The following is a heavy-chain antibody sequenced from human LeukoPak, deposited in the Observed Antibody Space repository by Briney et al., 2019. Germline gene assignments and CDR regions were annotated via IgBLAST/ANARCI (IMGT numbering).Heavy chain of an antibody. CDR1: GYTFTGFY. CDR2: INPNSGDT. D-gene: IGHD6-13*01. CDR3: ARGSLMAATGTGLSY. V-gene: IGHV1-2*02. Sequence: ASVKVSCKASGYTFTGFYMHWVRQAPGQGLEWMGWINPNSGDTNYAQNLQGRVTMTRDTSISTAYVELSRLTSDDTAVYYCARGSLMAATGTGLSYWGQGTLVTVSS. J-gene: IGHJ4*02.